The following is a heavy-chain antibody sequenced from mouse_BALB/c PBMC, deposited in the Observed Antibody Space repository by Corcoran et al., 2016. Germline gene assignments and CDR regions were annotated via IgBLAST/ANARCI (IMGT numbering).Heavy chain of an antibody. Sequence: DVQLQESGPGLVKPSQSLSLTCSVTGYSITSGYYWNWIRQFPGNKLEWMGYISYDGSNNYNPSLKNRISITRDTSKNQFFLKLNSVTTEDTATYYCARDAANWAWFAYWGQGTLVTVSA. D-gene: IGHD4-1*01. CDR2: ISYDGSN. CDR3: ARDAANWAWFAY. J-gene: IGHJ3*01. CDR1: GYSITSGYY. V-gene: IGHV3-6*02.